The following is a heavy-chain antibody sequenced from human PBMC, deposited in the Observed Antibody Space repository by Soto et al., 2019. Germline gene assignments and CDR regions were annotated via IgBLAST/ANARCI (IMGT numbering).Heavy chain of an antibody. CDR1: GGSISSSSYY. V-gene: IGHV4-39*01. D-gene: IGHD3-3*01. J-gene: IGHJ4*02. CDR3: ATIFGVVIYGPIDY. Sequence: SETLSLTCTVSGGSISSSSYYWGWIRQPPGKGLEWIGSIYYSGSTYYNPSLKSRVTISVDTSKNQFSLKLSSVTAADTAVYYCATIFGVVIYGPIDYWGQGTLVTVSS. CDR2: IYYSGST.